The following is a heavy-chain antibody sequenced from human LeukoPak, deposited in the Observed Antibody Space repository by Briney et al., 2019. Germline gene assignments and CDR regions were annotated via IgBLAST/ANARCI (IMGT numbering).Heavy chain of an antibody. J-gene: IGHJ3*02. CDR2: IKGDGSKT. CDR3: ARPTGVYDAFDI. V-gene: IGHV3-74*01. D-gene: IGHD6-6*01. Sequence: PGGSLRLSCAASGFTFSTHWMYWVRQAPGKGLVWVSRIKGDGSKTNYADSVKGRFTVSRDNAKNTLYLQMSSLRAEDTAVYYCARPTGVYDAFDIWGQGTTVIVSS. CDR1: GFTFSTHW.